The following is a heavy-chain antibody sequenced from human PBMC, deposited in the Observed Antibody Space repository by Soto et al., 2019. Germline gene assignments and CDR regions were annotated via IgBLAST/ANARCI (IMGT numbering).Heavy chain of an antibody. J-gene: IGHJ5*01. CDR1: GDSISTVDYF. D-gene: IGHD2-15*01. V-gene: IGHV4-30-4*01. Sequence: SETLSLTCSVSGDSISTVDYFWACIRQPPGQALEYIGYIYKSTTTYYNPSFESRVAISLDTPKSQFSLNVTSVTAADTAVYFCARGRYCLTGRCFPNWFDSWGQGTLVTVSS. CDR2: IYKSTTT. CDR3: ARGRYCLTGRCFPNWFDS.